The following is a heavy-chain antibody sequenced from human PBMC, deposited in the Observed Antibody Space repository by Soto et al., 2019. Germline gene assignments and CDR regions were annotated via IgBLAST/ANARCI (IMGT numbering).Heavy chain of an antibody. J-gene: IGHJ4*02. CDR3: ATYVDIVATLSD. V-gene: IGHV3-21*01. Sequence: EVQLVESGGGLVKPGGSLRLSCAASGFTFSSYSMNWVRQAPGKGLEWVSSISSSSSYIYYADSVKGRFTISRDNAKNSLYLQMNSLRAEDTALYYCATYVDIVATLSDWGQRTLVTVSS. D-gene: IGHD5-12*01. CDR1: GFTFSSYS. CDR2: ISSSSSYI.